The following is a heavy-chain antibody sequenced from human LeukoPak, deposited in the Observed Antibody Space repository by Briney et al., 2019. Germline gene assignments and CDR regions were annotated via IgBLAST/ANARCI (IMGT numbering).Heavy chain of an antibody. V-gene: IGHV3-23*01. D-gene: IGHD3-9*01. Sequence: GGSLRLSCAASGFTFSSYAMSWVRQAPGKGLEWVSAISGSGGSTYHADSVKGRFTISRDNSKNTLYLQMNSLRAEDTAVYYCAKDLRRYFDWISHFDYWGQGTLVTVSS. J-gene: IGHJ4*02. CDR2: ISGSGGST. CDR1: GFTFSSYA. CDR3: AKDLRRYFDWISHFDY.